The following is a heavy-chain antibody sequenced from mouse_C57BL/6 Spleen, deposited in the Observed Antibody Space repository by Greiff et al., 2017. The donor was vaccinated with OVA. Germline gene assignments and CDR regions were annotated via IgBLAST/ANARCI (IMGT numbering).Heavy chain of an antibody. CDR3: ARLSDDAWFAY. J-gene: IGHJ3*01. CDR2: IYPGDGDT. CDR1: GYAFSSSW. V-gene: IGHV1-82*01. Sequence: QVQLQQSGPELVKPGASVKISCKASGYAFSSSWMNWVKQRPGKGLEWIGRIYPGDGDTYYNGKFKGKATLTADKSSSTAYMQLSSLTSEDSAVYFCARLSDDAWFAYWGQGTLVTVSA. D-gene: IGHD1-3*01.